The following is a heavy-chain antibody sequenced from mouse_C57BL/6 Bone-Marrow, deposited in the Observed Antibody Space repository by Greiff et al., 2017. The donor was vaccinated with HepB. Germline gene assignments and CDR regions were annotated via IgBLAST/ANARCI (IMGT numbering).Heavy chain of an antibody. CDR3: ARWNWDFDY. J-gene: IGHJ2*01. D-gene: IGHD4-1*01. Sequence: EVQLQQSGPELVNPGASVKISCKASGYTFTDYYMNWVKQSHGKSLEWIGDINPNNGGTSYNQKFKGKATLTVDKSSSTAYMELRSLTSEDSAVYYCARWNWDFDYWGQGTTLTVSS. V-gene: IGHV1-26*01. CDR1: GYTFTDYY. CDR2: INPNNGGT.